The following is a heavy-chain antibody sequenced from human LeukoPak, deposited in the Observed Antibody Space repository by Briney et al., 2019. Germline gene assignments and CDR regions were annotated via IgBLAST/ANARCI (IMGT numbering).Heavy chain of an antibody. V-gene: IGHV3-11*04. J-gene: IGHJ4*02. CDR1: GFTFSDYY. CDR3: ARDFYPYCGGDCYPFFGY. D-gene: IGHD2-21*01. CDR2: ISSSGSTI. Sequence: GGSLRLSCAASGFTFSDYYMSWIRQAPGKGLEWVSYISSSGSTIYYADSVKGRFTISRDNAKNSLYLQMNSLRAEDTAVYYCARDFYPYCGGDCYPFFGYWGQGTLVTVSS.